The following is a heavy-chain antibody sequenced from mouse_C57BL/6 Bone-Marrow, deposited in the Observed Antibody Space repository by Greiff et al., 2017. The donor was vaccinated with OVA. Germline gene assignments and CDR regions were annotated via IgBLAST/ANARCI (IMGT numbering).Heavy chain of an antibody. V-gene: IGHV1-50*01. J-gene: IGHJ2*01. CDR1: GYTFTSYW. CDR2: IDPSDSYT. CDR3: ARWDTTVVASFDY. D-gene: IGHD1-1*01. Sequence: VQLQQPGSELVKPGASVKLSCKASGYTFTSYWMQWVKQRPGQGLEWIGEIDPSDSYTNYNQKFKGKATLTVDTSSSTAYMQLSSLTSEDSAVYYCARWDTTVVASFDYWGQGTTLTVSS.